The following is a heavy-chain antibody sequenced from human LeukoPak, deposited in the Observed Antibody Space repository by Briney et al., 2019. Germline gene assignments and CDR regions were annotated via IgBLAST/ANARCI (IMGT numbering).Heavy chain of an antibody. CDR1: GYTFTGYY. CDR3: ARGRIRVGATENWFDP. J-gene: IGHJ5*02. CDR2: INPNSGGT. Sequence: ASVKVSCKASGYTFTGYYMHWVRRAPGQGLEWMGWINPNSGGTNYAQKLQGRVTMTTDTSTSTAYMELRSLRSDDTAVYYCARGRIRVGATENWFDPWGQGTLVTVSS. V-gene: IGHV1-2*02. D-gene: IGHD1-26*01.